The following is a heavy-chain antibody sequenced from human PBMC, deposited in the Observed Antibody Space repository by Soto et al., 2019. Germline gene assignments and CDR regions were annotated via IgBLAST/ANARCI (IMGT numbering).Heavy chain of an antibody. CDR2: ISYDGSNK. Sequence: QVQLVESGGGVVQPGRSLRLSCAASGFTFSSYAMHWVRQAPGKGLEWVAVISYDGSNKYYADSVKGRFTISRDNSKNTLYLQMNSLRAEDTAVYYCASNADYYDSSGYYSWFDPWGQGTLVTVSS. D-gene: IGHD3-22*01. V-gene: IGHV3-30-3*01. CDR1: GFTFSSYA. CDR3: ASNADYYDSSGYYSWFDP. J-gene: IGHJ5*02.